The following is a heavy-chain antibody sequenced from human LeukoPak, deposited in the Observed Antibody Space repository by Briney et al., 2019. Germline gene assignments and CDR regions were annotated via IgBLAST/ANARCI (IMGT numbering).Heavy chain of an antibody. CDR3: ARRLRGHYDILTGYYKGYYFDY. V-gene: IGHV1-69*01. CDR1: GGSFNSYA. D-gene: IGHD3-9*01. CDR2: IIPIFGTA. J-gene: IGHJ4*02. Sequence: ASVKVSCKASGGSFNSYAINWVRQAPGQGLEWMGGIIPIFGTANYAQKFQGRVTITADESTSTAYMELSSLRSEDTAVYYCARRLRGHYDILTGYYKGYYFDYWGQGTLVTVSS.